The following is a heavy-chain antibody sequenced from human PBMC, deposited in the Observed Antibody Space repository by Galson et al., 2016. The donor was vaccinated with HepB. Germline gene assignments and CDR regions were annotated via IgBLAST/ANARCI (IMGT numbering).Heavy chain of an antibody. CDR1: GGSISSSSYF. CDR3: ARHEALMSWFDP. Sequence: SETLSLTCSVSGGSISSSSYFWGWIRQPPGKGPEWIGSIFYSGTTYYNPSLKSRVSISVDTSMTRFSLKLTSVTAADTAVYYCARHEALMSWFDPWGHGTLVIVSS. J-gene: IGHJ5*02. CDR2: IFYSGTT. V-gene: IGHV4-39*01. D-gene: IGHD3-10*02.